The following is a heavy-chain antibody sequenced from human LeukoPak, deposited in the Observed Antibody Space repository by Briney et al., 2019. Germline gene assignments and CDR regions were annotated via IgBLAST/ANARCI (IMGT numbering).Heavy chain of an antibody. J-gene: IGHJ4*02. CDR3: ARVVASTSIDS. CDR1: GYSINSGYF. V-gene: IGHV4-38-2*02. Sequence: PSETLSLTCTVSGYSINSGYFWGWVRQPPGKGPEWIGSIFHTGDVYYNPSLRSRVTLSIDTSRNQVSLKVTSVTAADTALYYCARVVASTSIDSWGQGILVTVSS. CDR2: IFHTGDV. D-gene: IGHD2-15*01.